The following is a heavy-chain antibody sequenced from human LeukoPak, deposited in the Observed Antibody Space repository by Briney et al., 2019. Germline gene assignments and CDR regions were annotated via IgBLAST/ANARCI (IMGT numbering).Heavy chain of an antibody. D-gene: IGHD7-27*01. CDR3: ARMNRGNYFDY. Sequence: SGPALVKPTRTLTLTCTFSGSSLNASGMCVSWIRQPPGKALEWLARIDWDDDTYYSTSLNTRLTISKDTSKNQVVLTMTNMDPVDTATYYCARMNRGNYFDYWGQGTLVTVSS. CDR2: IDWDDDT. J-gene: IGHJ4*02. V-gene: IGHV2-70*11. CDR1: GSSLNASGMC.